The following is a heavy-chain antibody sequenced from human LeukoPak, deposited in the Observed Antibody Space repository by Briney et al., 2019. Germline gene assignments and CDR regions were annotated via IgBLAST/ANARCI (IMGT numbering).Heavy chain of an antibody. CDR3: ASTVNYYGSGSYGMDY. J-gene: IGHJ4*02. Sequence: SETLSLTCTVSGGSISGSGYYWVWIRQPPGKGLEWIATIYYTGSTYYNPSLKSRVTISVDTSKNQFSLKLSSVTAADTAVYYCASTVNYYGSGSYGMDYWGQGTLVTVSS. CDR1: GGSISGSGYY. CDR2: IYYTGST. V-gene: IGHV4-39*07. D-gene: IGHD3-10*01.